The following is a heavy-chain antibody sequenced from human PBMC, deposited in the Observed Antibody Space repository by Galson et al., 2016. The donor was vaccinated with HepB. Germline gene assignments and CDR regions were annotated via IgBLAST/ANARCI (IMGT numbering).Heavy chain of an antibody. Sequence: SLRLSCAASGFTVSTNYMSWVRQAPGKGLEWVSFIYSGGRTYYADSVTGRFTISRDDSKNTVYLQMNSLRAEDTAVYYCARDNRRLPNYHFDYWGQGTLVTVSS. CDR3: ARDNRRLPNYHFDY. CDR1: GFTVSTNY. J-gene: IGHJ4*02. V-gene: IGHV3-53*01. CDR2: IYSGGRT. D-gene: IGHD2/OR15-2a*01.